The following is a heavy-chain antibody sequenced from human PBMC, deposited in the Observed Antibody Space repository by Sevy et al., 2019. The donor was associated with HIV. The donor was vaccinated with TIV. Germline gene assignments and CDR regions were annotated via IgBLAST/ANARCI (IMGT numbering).Heavy chain of an antibody. CDR2: IYTRGST. J-gene: IGHJ5*02. V-gene: IGHV4-4*07. Sequence: SENLSLTCTVSGGSISSYYWSWIRQPAGKGLEWIGRIYTRGSTNYNPSLKSRVTMSVDTSKNQFSLKLSSVTAADTPVYYCARERHVAAPGTWWFDPWGQGTLVTVSS. CDR3: ARERHVAAPGTWWFDP. CDR1: GGSISSYY. D-gene: IGHD6-13*01.